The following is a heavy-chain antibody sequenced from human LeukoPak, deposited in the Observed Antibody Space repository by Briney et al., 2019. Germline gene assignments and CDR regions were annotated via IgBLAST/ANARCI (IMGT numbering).Heavy chain of an antibody. D-gene: IGHD2-15*01. CDR2: INTNTGNP. V-gene: IGHV7-4-1*02. J-gene: IGHJ4*02. Sequence: ASVKVSCKASGYIFTSYAIHWLRQAPGQGLEWMGWINTNTGNPSYAQGFTGRFVFSLDTSVSTAYLEISSLKAEDTAVYYCARAAYCSDSTCYSRDWGQGTLVTVSS. CDR1: GYIFTSYA. CDR3: ARAAYCSDSTCYSRD.